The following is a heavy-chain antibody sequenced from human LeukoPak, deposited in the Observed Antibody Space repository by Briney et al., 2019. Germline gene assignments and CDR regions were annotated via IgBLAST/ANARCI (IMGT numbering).Heavy chain of an antibody. CDR2: ISGNGGGT. CDR3: ARALGVVHTPSDY. Sequence: GGSLRLSCAASGFTFSSYAMSWARQAPGKGLEWVSGISGNGGGTYYADSVKGRFTISRDNAKNSLYLQMNSLRAEDTAVYYCARALGVVHTPSDYWGQGTLVTVSS. D-gene: IGHD3-3*01. J-gene: IGHJ4*02. V-gene: IGHV3-23*01. CDR1: GFTFSSYA.